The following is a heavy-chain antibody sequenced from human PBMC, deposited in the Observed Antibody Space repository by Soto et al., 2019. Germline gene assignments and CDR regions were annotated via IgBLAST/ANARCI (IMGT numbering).Heavy chain of an antibody. J-gene: IGHJ4*02. V-gene: IGHV3-21*06. Sequence: PGGSLRLSCAVSGFTFTSYSMNWVRQFPGKGLEWVSSISCTTNYIYYGGSMKGRFTISRDNAKNSLYLEMNSLRAEDTAVYYCARESEDLTSNFDYWGQGTLVTVSS. CDR2: ISCTTNYI. CDR1: GFTFTSYS. CDR3: ARESEDLTSNFDY.